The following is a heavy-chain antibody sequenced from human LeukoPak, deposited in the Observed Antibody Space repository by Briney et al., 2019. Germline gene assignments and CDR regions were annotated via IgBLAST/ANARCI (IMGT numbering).Heavy chain of an antibody. CDR1: GFTFDDYA. V-gene: IGHV3-9*01. CDR3: AKSHDYYYYYMDV. Sequence: GRSLRLSCAASGFTFDDYAMHWVRQAPGKGLEWVSGISWNSGSIGYADSVKGRFTISRGNAKNSLYLQMNSLRAEDTALYYCAKSHDYYYYYMDVWGKGTTVTVSS. J-gene: IGHJ6*03. CDR2: ISWNSGSI.